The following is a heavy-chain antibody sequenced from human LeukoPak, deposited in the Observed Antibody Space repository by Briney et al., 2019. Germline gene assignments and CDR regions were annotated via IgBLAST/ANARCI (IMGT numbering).Heavy chain of an antibody. J-gene: IGHJ4*02. V-gene: IGHV3-53*01. CDR3: ARVYRGYYFDS. Sequence: GGSLRLYCATSGFSVSSNYMSWVRQAPGKGLEWVSLIYSGASTYYADSVKGRFTISRDNSKNTLYLQMNSLRDEDTAVYYCARVYRGYYFDSWGQGTLVTVSS. D-gene: IGHD5-12*01. CDR2: IYSGAST. CDR1: GFSVSSNY.